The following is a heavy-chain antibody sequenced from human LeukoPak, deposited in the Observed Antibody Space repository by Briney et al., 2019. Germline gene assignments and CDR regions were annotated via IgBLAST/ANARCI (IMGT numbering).Heavy chain of an antibody. Sequence: ASVKVSCKASGYTFTSYDINWVRQATGQGLEWMGWMNPNSGNTGYAQKFQGRVTITRNTSISTAYMELSSLRSEDTAVYYCARGGSGSYLPAYASDIWGQGTMVTVSS. CDR1: GYTFTSYD. J-gene: IGHJ3*02. V-gene: IGHV1-8*03. CDR2: MNPNSGNT. CDR3: ARGGSGSYLPAYASDI. D-gene: IGHD1-26*01.